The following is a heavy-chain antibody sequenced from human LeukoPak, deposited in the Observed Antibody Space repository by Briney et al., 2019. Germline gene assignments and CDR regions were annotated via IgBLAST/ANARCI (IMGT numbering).Heavy chain of an antibody. CDR2: IRYDGSRK. D-gene: IGHD4/OR15-4a*01. CDR1: GFTFSNYA. V-gene: IGHV3-30*02. J-gene: IGHJ3*02. Sequence: GGSLRLSCAASGFTFSNYAMNWVRQAPGKGLEWVAFIRYDGSRKYYADSVKGRFTISRDNSENTLYLQMNGLRAEDTAMYYCAKVSLNMVNDAFDIWGQGTMVSVSS. CDR3: AKVSLNMVNDAFDI.